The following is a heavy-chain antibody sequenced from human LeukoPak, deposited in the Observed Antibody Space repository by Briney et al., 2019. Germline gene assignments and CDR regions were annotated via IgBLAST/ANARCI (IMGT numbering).Heavy chain of an antibody. J-gene: IGHJ4*02. CDR2: IYYSGST. Sequence: SETLSLTCTVSGGSISSGDYYWSWIRQPPGKGLEWIGYIYYSGSTNYNPSLKSRVTISVDTSKNQFSLKLSSVTAADTAVYYCARDVSGWPPAPHFDYWGQGTLVTVSS. CDR1: GGSISSGDYY. V-gene: IGHV4-61*08. D-gene: IGHD6-19*01. CDR3: ARDVSGWPPAPHFDY.